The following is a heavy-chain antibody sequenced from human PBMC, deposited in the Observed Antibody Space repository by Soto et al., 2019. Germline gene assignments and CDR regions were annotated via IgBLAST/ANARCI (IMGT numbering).Heavy chain of an antibody. Sequence: GGSLRLSSAASGFTFSSYSMNWVRQSPGKGLEWVSSISSSSSYIYYADSVKGRFTISRDNAKNSLYLQMNSLRAEDTAVYYCARDLACSGGSCPLLVPYYYYGMDVWGQGTTVTVSS. CDR1: GFTFSSYS. J-gene: IGHJ6*02. CDR2: ISSSSSYI. CDR3: ARDLACSGGSCPLLVPYYYYGMDV. D-gene: IGHD2-15*01. V-gene: IGHV3-21*01.